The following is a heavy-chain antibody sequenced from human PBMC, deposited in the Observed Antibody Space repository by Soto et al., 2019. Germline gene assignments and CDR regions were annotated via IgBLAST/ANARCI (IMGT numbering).Heavy chain of an antibody. Sequence: EVQLVESGGGLVQPGRSLRLSCAASGFTFDDYAMHWVRQAPGKGLEWVSGISWNSGSIGYADSVKGRFTISRDNAKNSLYLQMNSLRAEDTALYYCAKTRPYSGGYGSWGQGTLVTVSS. CDR3: AKTRPYSGGYGS. D-gene: IGHD1-26*01. CDR2: ISWNSGSI. CDR1: GFTFDDYA. J-gene: IGHJ4*02. V-gene: IGHV3-9*01.